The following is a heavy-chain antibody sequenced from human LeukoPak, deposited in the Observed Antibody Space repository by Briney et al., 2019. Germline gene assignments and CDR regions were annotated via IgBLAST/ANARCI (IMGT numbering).Heavy chain of an antibody. CDR2: INPNSGGT. Sequence: GASVKVSCKASGYTFTGYYMHWLRQAPGQGLEWMGWINPNSGGTNYAQKFQGRVTMTRGTSISTAYMELSRLTSDDTAMYYCARDWGIAAAGLDWFDLWGQGTLVTVSS. D-gene: IGHD6-13*01. CDR1: GYTFTGYY. J-gene: IGHJ5*02. V-gene: IGHV1-2*02. CDR3: ARDWGIAAAGLDWFDL.